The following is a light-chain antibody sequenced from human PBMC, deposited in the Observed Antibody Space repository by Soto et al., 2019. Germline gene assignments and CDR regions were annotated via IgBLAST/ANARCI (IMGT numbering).Light chain of an antibody. CDR3: SSYAGSSNFVV. Sequence: QSALTQPPSASGSPGQSVTISCSGTSSDVGGYDYVSWYQQHPGKAPKLMIYEVSKRPSGVPDRFFGSKSGNTASLTVSGLQAEDKADYYCSSYAGSSNFVVFGGGTKLTVL. CDR2: EVS. CDR1: SSDVGGYDY. J-gene: IGLJ2*01. V-gene: IGLV2-8*01.